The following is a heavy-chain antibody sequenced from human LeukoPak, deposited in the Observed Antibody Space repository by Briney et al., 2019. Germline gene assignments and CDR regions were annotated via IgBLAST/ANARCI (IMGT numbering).Heavy chain of an antibody. J-gene: IGHJ3*02. CDR1: GASISSSY. CDR2: IYYNGNT. Sequence: SGALSLTCTVSGASISSSYWSWVRQPPGKRLEWIGFIYYNGNTNSNPSLKSRVTISVDTSKDQFSLKLTSVTAADTAVYYCVRGNYDNRGYSNAFDIWGQGAMVTVSS. D-gene: IGHD3-22*01. V-gene: IGHV4-59*01. CDR3: VRGNYDNRGYSNAFDI.